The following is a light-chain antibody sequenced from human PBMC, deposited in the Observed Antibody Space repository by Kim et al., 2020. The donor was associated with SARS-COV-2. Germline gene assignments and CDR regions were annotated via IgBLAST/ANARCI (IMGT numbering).Light chain of an antibody. CDR2: AAS. CDR3: QQYGSSPLT. J-gene: IGKJ1*01. V-gene: IGKV3-20*01. CDR1: QSVSSNF. Sequence: STGERATLSCRASQSVSSNFLAWYQQKSGQAPRLLIYAASRTAAGIPDRFSGRGSGTDFTLTISRLEPEDCAVYYCQQYGSSPLTFGQGTKVDI.